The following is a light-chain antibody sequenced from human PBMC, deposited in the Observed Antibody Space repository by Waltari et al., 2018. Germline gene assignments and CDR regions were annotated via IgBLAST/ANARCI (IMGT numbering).Light chain of an antibody. CDR3: HQYGTSPWT. CDR1: QSVTSNL. CDR2: GAS. J-gene: IGKJ2*01. Sequence: EVVLTQYPGTLSLSPGERDTLSCRASQSVTSNLIAWYQHQPGQPPRLLIYGASTRATGIPGRFSGSGFGTDFSLTINRLEPEDFAVYYCHQYGTSPWTFGQGTKLEI. V-gene: IGKV3-20*01.